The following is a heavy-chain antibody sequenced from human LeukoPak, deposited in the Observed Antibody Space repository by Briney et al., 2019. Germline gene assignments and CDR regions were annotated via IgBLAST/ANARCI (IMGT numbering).Heavy chain of an antibody. Sequence: GGPLRLSCAASGVTFSNYAMNWVRQAPGKGLEWVSGISASGAATFYADSVKGRFTISRDNPKNTLFLQMNSLRAEDTAVYYCAKVTWIQMWMKGWFDPWGQGTLVTVSS. V-gene: IGHV3-23*01. CDR3: AKVTWIQMWMKGWFDP. CDR1: GVTFSNYA. CDR2: ISASGAAT. D-gene: IGHD5-18*01. J-gene: IGHJ5*02.